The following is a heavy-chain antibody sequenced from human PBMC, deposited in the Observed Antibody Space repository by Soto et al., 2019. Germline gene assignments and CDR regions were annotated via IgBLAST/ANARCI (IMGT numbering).Heavy chain of an antibody. CDR1: GFSISTSGYY. J-gene: IGHJ4*02. D-gene: IGHD3-10*01. CDR3: AREDVGMVRGVIGY. Sequence: SETLSLTCPVSGFSISTSGYYWGWIRQPPGKGLEWIGSLSYSGNTYYNPSLRSRVTISVDTSKNQFSLKLRSVTAADTAVYYCAREDVGMVRGVIGYWGQGTLVTVSS. V-gene: IGHV4-39*07. CDR2: LSYSGNT.